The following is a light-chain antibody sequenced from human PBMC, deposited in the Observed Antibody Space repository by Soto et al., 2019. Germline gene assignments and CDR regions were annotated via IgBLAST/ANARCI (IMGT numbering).Light chain of an antibody. CDR3: SSYTSGSTLV. V-gene: IGLV2-14*03. Sequence: QSALTQPASVSGSPGQSITISCTGASTDVGGYTYVSWYQQFPGKPPKLMIYEVSNRPSGVSNLFSGSKSGNTASLTISGLQAEDEAAYYCSSYTSGSTLVFGGGTKLTVL. CDR1: STDVGGYTY. CDR2: EVS. J-gene: IGLJ3*02.